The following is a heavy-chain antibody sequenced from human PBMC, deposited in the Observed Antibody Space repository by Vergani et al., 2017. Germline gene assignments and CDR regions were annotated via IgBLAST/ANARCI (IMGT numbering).Heavy chain of an antibody. V-gene: IGHV4-59*01. D-gene: IGHD3-16*01. CDR1: GGSISSYY. J-gene: IGHJ4*02. CDR2: IYYSGST. CDR3: ARALKGGPFDY. Sequence: QVQLQESGPGLVKPSETLSLTCTVSGGSISSYYWSWIRQPPGKGLEWIGYIYYSGSTNYNPSLKRRITISVDTSKNQFALKLSSVTAADTAVYYCARALKGGPFDYWGQGTLVTVSS.